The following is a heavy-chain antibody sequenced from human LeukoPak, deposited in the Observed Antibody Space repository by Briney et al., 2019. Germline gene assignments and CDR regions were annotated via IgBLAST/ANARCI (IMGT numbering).Heavy chain of an antibody. CDR3: AQASIAATGIFDY. CDR2: ISGSGGST. D-gene: IGHD6-13*01. J-gene: IGHJ4*02. V-gene: IGHV3-23*01. CDR1: GFTFSSYA. Sequence: PGGSLRLFCAPSGFTFSSYAMSWVRQAPGKGLEWVSAISGSGGSTYYADSVKGRFTISRDNYKNTLYLQMNSLRAEDTAVYYCAQASIAATGIFDYWGQGTPVTVSS.